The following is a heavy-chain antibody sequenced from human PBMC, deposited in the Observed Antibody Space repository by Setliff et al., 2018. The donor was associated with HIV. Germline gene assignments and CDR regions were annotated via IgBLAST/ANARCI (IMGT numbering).Heavy chain of an antibody. D-gene: IGHD3-10*01. CDR1: GYTFTSHG. J-gene: IGHJ4*02. CDR2: ISTYNDNT. V-gene: IGHV1-18*01. Sequence: GASVKVSCKASGYTFTSHGISWVRQAPGQGLEWMGWISTYNDNTNYAQKFQGRVTMTTDTSTSTAYMELRSLRSDDTAVYYCALLWPFDYWGQGALVTVSS. CDR3: ALLWPFDY.